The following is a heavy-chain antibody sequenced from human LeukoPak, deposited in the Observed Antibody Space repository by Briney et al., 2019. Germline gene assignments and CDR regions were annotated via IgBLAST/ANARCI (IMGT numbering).Heavy chain of an antibody. Sequence: ASVKVSCKASGYTFTSYDINWVRQATGQGLEWMGWMNPNSGNTGYAQKFQGRVTITRNTSISTAYMELSSLRSEDTAVYYCAREGWYSSSSEASGSDFDYWGQGTLVTVSS. D-gene: IGHD6-6*01. CDR3: AREGWYSSSSEASGSDFDY. CDR1: GYTFTSYD. J-gene: IGHJ4*02. V-gene: IGHV1-8*03. CDR2: MNPNSGNT.